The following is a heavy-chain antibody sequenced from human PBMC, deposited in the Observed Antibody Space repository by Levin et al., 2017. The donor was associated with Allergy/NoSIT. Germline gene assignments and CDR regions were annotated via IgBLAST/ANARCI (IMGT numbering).Heavy chain of an antibody. D-gene: IGHD6-6*01. CDR3: ARERERIGARAPFDY. CDR2: IYYSGVT. J-gene: IGHJ4*02. CDR1: GGSISSSTHY. V-gene: IGHV4-39*07. Sequence: SETLSLTCTVSGGSISSSTHYWGWVRQAPGKGLEWIGSIYYSGVTYYNPSLKSRVTISVDRSTNQFSLNLRSVTAADPAVYYCARERERIGARAPFDYWGQGTLVTVSS.